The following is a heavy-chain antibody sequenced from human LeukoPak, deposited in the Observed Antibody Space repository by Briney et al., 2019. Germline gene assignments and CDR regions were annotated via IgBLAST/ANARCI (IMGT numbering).Heavy chain of an antibody. D-gene: IGHD3-3*01. J-gene: IGHJ4*02. CDR2: ISGSGGST. CDR3: AYDFWSGSTYYFDY. V-gene: IGHV3-23*01. CDR1: GFTFSSYA. Sequence: PGGSLRLSCAASGFTFSSYAMSWVRQAPGKGLEWVSAISGSGGSTYYADSVKGRFTISRDNSKNTLYLQMNSLRAEDTTVYYCAYDFWSGSTYYFDYWGQGTLVTVSS.